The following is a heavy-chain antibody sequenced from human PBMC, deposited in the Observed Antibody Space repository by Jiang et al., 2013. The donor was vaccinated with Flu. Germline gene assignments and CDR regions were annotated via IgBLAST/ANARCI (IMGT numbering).Heavy chain of an antibody. Sequence: LLKPSETLSLTCTVYGGSFSGYYWSWIRQPPGRGLEWVGEINHSGSTNYNPSLKSRVTISVDTSKNQFSLKLSSVTAADTAVYYCASGGHYDILTGYSSNDYWGQGTLVTVSS. J-gene: IGHJ4*02. V-gene: IGHV4-34*01. D-gene: IGHD3-9*01. CDR1: GGSFSGYY. CDR2: INHSGST. CDR3: ASGGHYDILTGYSSNDY.